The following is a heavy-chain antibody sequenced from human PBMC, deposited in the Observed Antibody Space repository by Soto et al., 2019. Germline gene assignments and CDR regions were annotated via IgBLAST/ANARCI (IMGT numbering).Heavy chain of an antibody. CDR1: GYTFTSNS. Sequence: QVQLVQSGAEVKKPGASVKVSCKASGYTFTSNSLNWVRQAPGHGLEWMGWISADNGNTNYAPNLQGRVTMTTDTATSTIYLELRSLRSDDTAVYYYARGYDRSGDSGAFDIWGQGTMVTVSS. CDR3: ARGYDRSGDSGAFDI. V-gene: IGHV1-18*01. D-gene: IGHD3-22*01. J-gene: IGHJ3*02. CDR2: ISADNGNT.